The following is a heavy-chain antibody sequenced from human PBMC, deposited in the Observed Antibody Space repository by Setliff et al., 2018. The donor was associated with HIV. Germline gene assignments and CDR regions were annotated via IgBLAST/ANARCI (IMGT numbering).Heavy chain of an antibody. CDR3: ARPYSSGWYQGGGFDI. J-gene: IGHJ3*02. CDR2: ISGSSSSI. Sequence: GGSLRLSCAASGFTFSDYYMSWIRQAPGKGLEWVSYISGSSSSIFYAESVKGRFTISRDNAKNTLYLQMNSLRVEDTAVYYCARPYSSGWYQGGGFDIWGQGTMVTVSS. V-gene: IGHV3-11*04. D-gene: IGHD6-19*01. CDR1: GFTFSDYY.